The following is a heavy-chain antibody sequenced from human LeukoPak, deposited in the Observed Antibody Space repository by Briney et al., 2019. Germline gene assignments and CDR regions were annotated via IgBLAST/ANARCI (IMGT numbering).Heavy chain of an antibody. Sequence: GGSLRLSCAASGFTFSSYAMHWVRQAPGKGLEWVAVISYDGSNKYYADSVKGRFTISRDNSKNTLYLQMNSLRAEDTAVYYCARDSPIIVVVITYGLVAFDIWGQGTMGTVSS. CDR2: ISYDGSNK. D-gene: IGHD3-22*01. CDR3: ARDSPIIVVVITYGLVAFDI. CDR1: GFTFSSYA. V-gene: IGHV3-30*04. J-gene: IGHJ3*02.